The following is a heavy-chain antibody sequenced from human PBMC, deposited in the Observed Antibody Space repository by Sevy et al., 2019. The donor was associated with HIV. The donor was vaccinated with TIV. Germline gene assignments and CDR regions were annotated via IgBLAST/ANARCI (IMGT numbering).Heavy chain of an antibody. V-gene: IGHV4-59*01. CDR2: IHYTGSA. J-gene: IGHJ5*02. CDR3: TRAPPVRSGDDSLNWFDP. CDR1: GGSISSYY. D-gene: IGHD5-12*01. Sequence: TLSLTCTVSGGSISSYYWSWIRQPPGKGLEYIGYIHYTGSANYNPSLKSRVTISVDTSKNQFSLKLSSVTAADTAVYYCTRAPPVRSGDDSLNWFDPWGQRSLVTVSS.